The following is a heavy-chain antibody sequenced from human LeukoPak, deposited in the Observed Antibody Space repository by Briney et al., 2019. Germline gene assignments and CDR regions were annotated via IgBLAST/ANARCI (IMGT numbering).Heavy chain of an antibody. V-gene: IGHV1-18*01. J-gene: IGHJ6*03. CDR3: ARGRPRSGYYVGYCYYYYYMDV. Sequence: ASVKVSCKASGYTFTSYGISWVRQAPGQGLEWMGWISAYNGNTNYAQKLQGRVTMTTDTSTSTAYMELRSLRSDDTAVYYCARGRPRSGYYVGYCYYYYYMDVWGKGTTVTVSS. CDR2: ISAYNGNT. D-gene: IGHD3-3*01. CDR1: GYTFTSYG.